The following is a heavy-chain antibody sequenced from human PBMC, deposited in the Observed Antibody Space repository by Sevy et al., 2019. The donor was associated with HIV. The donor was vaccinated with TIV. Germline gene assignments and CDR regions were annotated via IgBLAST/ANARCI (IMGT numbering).Heavy chain of an antibody. V-gene: IGHV3-23*01. D-gene: IGHD3-22*01. J-gene: IGHJ4*02. CDR3: AKDNYYYDSSGYYSGNDY. Sequence: GGSLRLSCAASGFTFSSYAMSWVRQAPGKGLEWVSAISGSGGSTYYADSVKGRFTISRDNSKNTLYLKMNSLRAEDTAVYYCAKDNYYYDSSGYYSGNDYWGQGTLVTVSS. CDR1: GFTFSSYA. CDR2: ISGSGGST.